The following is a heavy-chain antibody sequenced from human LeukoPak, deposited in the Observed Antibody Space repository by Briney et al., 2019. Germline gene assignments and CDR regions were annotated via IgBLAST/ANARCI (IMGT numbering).Heavy chain of an antibody. V-gene: IGHV3-30*01. J-gene: IGHJ6*03. CDR2: VSPDGSVE. CDR3: ARASITSTYYHYYMDV. Sequence: GGSLRLSCAASGFTFSSFPMHWVRQPPGKGLERVVVVSPDGSVENYADSVKGRFTISRDNSKNTVYLQMNSLRTEDTAVYYCARASITSTYYHYYMDVWGKGTTVTVSS. D-gene: IGHD3-10*01. CDR1: GFTFSSFP.